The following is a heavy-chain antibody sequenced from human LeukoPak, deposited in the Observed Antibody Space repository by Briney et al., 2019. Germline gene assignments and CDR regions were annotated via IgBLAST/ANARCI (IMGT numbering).Heavy chain of an antibody. CDR1: GFTFSSYE. J-gene: IGHJ6*03. Sequence: GGSLRLSCAASGFTFSSYEMHWVRQPPGKGLEWVSYISSSDSTIYYADSVKGRFTISRDNAKNSLYPQMNSLRAEDTAVYYCARDFNMDVWGKGTTVTVSS. CDR3: ARDFNMDV. CDR2: ISSSDSTI. V-gene: IGHV3-48*03.